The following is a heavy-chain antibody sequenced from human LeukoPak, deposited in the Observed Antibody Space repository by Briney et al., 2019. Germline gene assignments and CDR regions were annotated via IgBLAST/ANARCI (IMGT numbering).Heavy chain of an antibody. J-gene: IGHJ4*02. CDR2: ISYDGSNK. Sequence: PGRSLRLSCAASGFTFRNYGMHWVRQAPGKGLEWVAVISYDGSNKYYADSVKGRFTISRDNSKRTLFLQTDSLRGEDTAVYYCANGGYYSHDSWGQGTLVTVSS. V-gene: IGHV3-30*18. CDR3: ANGGYYSHDS. CDR1: GFTFRNYG. D-gene: IGHD2-15*01.